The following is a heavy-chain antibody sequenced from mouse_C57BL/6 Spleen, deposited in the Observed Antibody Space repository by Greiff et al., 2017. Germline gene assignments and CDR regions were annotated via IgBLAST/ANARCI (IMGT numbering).Heavy chain of an antibody. CDR1: GYTFTSYW. CDR2: IEPNSGGT. D-gene: IGHD1-1*01. CDR3: ARAYDGSSGYFDV. V-gene: IGHV1-72*01. Sequence: VQLQQSGAELVKPGASVKLSCKASGYTFTSYWMHWVKQRPGRGLEWIGRIEPNSGGTKYNEKFKSKATLTVDQPSSTAYMQLRSLTSEDSAVYYCARAYDGSSGYFDVWGTGTTVTVSS. J-gene: IGHJ1*03.